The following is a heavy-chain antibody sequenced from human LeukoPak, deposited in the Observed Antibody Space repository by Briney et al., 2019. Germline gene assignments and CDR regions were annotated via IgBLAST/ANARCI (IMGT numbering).Heavy chain of an antibody. CDR3: ARGRRDGYNLEYFDK. CDR2: INHSGST. J-gene: IGHJ4*02. CDR1: GGSFSGYY. V-gene: IGHV4-34*01. D-gene: IGHD5-24*01. Sequence: SETLSLTCAIYGGSFSGYYWSWIRQPPGKGLEWIGEINHSGSTNYNPSLKSRVTISVDTSKNQFSLKLSSVTAADTAVYYCARGRRDGYNLEYFDKWGQGTLVTVSS.